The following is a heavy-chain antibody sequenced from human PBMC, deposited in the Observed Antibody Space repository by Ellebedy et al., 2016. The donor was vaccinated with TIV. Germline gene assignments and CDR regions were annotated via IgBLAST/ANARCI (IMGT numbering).Heavy chain of an antibody. Sequence: GESLKISCAASGLTFSNYVMSWVRQAPGKGLEWVSSISGSGGLTYYADSVKGRFTISRDNAKNSLYLQMNSLRAEDTAVYYCAGSSWYMAFDIWGQGTMVTVSS. J-gene: IGHJ3*02. CDR3: AGSSWYMAFDI. CDR1: GLTFSNYV. CDR2: ISGSGGLT. V-gene: IGHV3-23*01. D-gene: IGHD6-13*01.